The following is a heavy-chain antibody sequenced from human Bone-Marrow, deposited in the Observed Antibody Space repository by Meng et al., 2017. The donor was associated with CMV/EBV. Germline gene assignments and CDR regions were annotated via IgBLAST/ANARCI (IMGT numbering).Heavy chain of an antibody. D-gene: IGHD4-17*01. V-gene: IGHV1-2*02. CDR2: INPNSGGT. J-gene: IGHJ4*02. Sequence: QVQPGQVGAEGKKPGASVKVSCKASGYTFTGYYMHWVRQAPGQGLEWMGWINPNSGGTNYAQKFQGRVTMTRDTSISTAYMELSRLRSDDTAVYYCARDLDYGDYASDYWGQGTLVTVSS. CDR1: GYTFTGYY. CDR3: ARDLDYGDYASDY.